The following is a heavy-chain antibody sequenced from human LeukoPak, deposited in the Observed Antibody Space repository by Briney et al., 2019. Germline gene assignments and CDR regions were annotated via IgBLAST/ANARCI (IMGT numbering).Heavy chain of an antibody. Sequence: SETLSLTCTVSGGSISSSSSFWGWIRQPPGKGLEWIGHIKNGGSPNYNPPLKSRVTMSVDTSKNQFSLKLSSVTAADTAVYYCARVGYDFWSGYLDYWGQGTLVTVSS. CDR3: ARVGYDFWSGYLDY. J-gene: IGHJ4*02. CDR1: GGSISSSSSF. D-gene: IGHD3-3*01. CDR2: IKNGGSP. V-gene: IGHV4-39*07.